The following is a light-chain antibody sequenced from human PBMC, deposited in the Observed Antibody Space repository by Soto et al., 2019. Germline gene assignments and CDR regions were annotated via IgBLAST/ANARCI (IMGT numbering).Light chain of an antibody. CDR1: QSVRNNY. CDR3: QQYGSSGT. Sequence: EMVLRRSPGTLSLSPGERATLSCRASQSVRNNYLAWYQQKPGQAPRLLIYGASNRATGIPDRFSGSGSGTDFTLTISRLAPEDFAVYYCQQYGSSGTFGQGTKVDIK. J-gene: IGKJ1*01. V-gene: IGKV3-20*01. CDR2: GAS.